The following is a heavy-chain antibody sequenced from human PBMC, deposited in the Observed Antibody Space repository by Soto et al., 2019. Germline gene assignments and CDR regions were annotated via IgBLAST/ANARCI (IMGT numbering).Heavy chain of an antibody. CDR3: AKVSRKSSPIDFEY. CDR2: VNPTNGDT. CDR1: GYTFSTYD. J-gene: IGHJ4*02. Sequence: QVQLVQSGAELKKPGASVKVSCKASGYTFSTYDMNWVRQATGQGPECIGWVNPTNGDTGYAQKFQGRLILATDIPTTTAYMQLTNLRPENTAITYFAKVSRKSSPIDFEYWGQGTLITVSS. D-gene: IGHD1-26*01. V-gene: IGHV1-8*01.